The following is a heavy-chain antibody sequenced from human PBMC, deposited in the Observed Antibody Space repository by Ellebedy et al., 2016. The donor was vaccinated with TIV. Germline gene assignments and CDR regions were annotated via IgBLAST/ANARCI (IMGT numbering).Heavy chain of an antibody. CDR3: ARDLSGDVTIDY. D-gene: IGHD4-17*01. Sequence: SETLSLTXTVSGGSISSYYWSWIRQHPGKGLEWIGYIYYSGSTYYNPSLKSRVTISVDTSKNQFSLKLSSVTAADTAVYYCARDLSGDVTIDYWGQGTLVTVSS. J-gene: IGHJ4*02. CDR2: IYYSGST. CDR1: GGSISSYY. V-gene: IGHV4-59*06.